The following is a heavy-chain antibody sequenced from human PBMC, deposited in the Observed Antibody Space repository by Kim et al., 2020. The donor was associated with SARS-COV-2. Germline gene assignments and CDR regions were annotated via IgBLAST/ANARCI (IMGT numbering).Heavy chain of an antibody. CDR1: GYTFTSYG. V-gene: IGHV1-18*01. CDR2: ISAYNGNT. D-gene: IGHD5-18*01. Sequence: ASVKVSCKASGYTFTSYGISWVRQAPGQGLEWMGWISAYNGNTNYAQKLQGRVTMTTDTSTSTAYMELRSLRSDDTAVYYCASLQPDTAMVLSPHYWGQGTLVTVSS. CDR3: ASLQPDTAMVLSPHY. J-gene: IGHJ4*02.